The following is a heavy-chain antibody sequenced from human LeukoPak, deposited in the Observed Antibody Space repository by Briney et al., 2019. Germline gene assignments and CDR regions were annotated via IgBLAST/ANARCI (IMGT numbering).Heavy chain of an antibody. CDR1: GYTFTSYY. V-gene: IGHV1-46*03. J-gene: IGHJ4*02. Sequence: ASVKVSCKASGYTFTSYYMHWVRQAPGQGLEWMGTINPSGGSTSYAQKFQGRVTMTRDTSTSTVYMELSSLRSEDTAVYYCARDVYYDILTPPRFDYWGQGTLVTVSS. CDR2: INPSGGST. D-gene: IGHD3-9*01. CDR3: ARDVYYDILTPPRFDY.